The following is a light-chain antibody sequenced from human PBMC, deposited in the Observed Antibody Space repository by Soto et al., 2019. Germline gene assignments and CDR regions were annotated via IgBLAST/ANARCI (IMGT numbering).Light chain of an antibody. CDR2: DAS. V-gene: IGKV1-5*01. Sequence: DIQMTQSPSTLSASVGDRVTITCRASQSISRSLAWYQHQPGKAPKLLIYDASTLESGVPSRFSGIGSGTEFTLSISSLQPDDFGTYYCQQCYMGWTFGQVTKVDIK. CDR1: QSISRS. CDR3: QQCYMGWT. J-gene: IGKJ1*01.